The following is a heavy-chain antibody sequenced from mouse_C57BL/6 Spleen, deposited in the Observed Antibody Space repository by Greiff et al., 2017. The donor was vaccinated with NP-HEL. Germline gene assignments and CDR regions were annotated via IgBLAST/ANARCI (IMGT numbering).Heavy chain of an antibody. D-gene: IGHD1-1*01. Sequence: EVQLQQSGAELVKPGASVKLSCTASGFNIKDYYMHWVKQRTEQGLEWIGRFDPEDGETKYAPKFPGKATITADTSSNTAYLQLSSLTSEDAAVYYCARSPYDFGYWGQGTTLTVSS. J-gene: IGHJ2*01. CDR2: FDPEDGET. V-gene: IGHV14-2*01. CDR3: ARSPYDFGY. CDR1: GFNIKDYY.